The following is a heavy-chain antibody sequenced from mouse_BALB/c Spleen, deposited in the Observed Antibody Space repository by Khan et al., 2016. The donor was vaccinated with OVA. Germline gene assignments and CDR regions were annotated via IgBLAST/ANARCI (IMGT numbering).Heavy chain of an antibody. CDR2: ISYSGNT. V-gene: IGHV3-2*02. Sequence: EVQLQESGPGLVKPSQSLSLTCTVTGYSFTSDYVWNWIRQFPGNKLEWMGYISYSGNTKYNPSLKSRISITRDTSENQFFLQLNSVTIEDTATYYCARIYGGDFDYWGQGTTLTVSS. J-gene: IGHJ2*01. CDR1: GYSFTSDYV. CDR3: ARIYGGDFDY. D-gene: IGHD1-1*01.